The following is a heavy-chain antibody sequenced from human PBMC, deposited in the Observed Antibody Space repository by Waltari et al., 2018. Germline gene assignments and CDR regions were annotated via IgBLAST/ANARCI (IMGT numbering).Heavy chain of an antibody. Sequence: QVQLVQSGAEVKKPGSSVKVSCKASGGTFSSYAISWVRQAPGQGLEWMGRNLPIFGTANYAQTVQGRVTITADKSTSTAYMELCSLRSEDTAVYYCASTAIAAAQNWFDPWGQGTLVTVSS. CDR3: ASTAIAAAQNWFDP. V-gene: IGHV1-69*08. CDR2: NLPIFGTA. CDR1: GGTFSSYA. J-gene: IGHJ5*02. D-gene: IGHD6-13*01.